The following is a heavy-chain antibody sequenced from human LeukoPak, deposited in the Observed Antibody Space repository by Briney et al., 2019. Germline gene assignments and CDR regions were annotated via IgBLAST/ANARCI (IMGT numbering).Heavy chain of an antibody. CDR3: ARENYYDSSGYYAFLPKRWFDP. Sequence: PSETLSLTCTVSGGSISSYYWSWIRQPPGKGLEWIGYIYYSGSTNYNPSLKSRVTISVDTSKNQFSLKLSSVTAADTAAYYCARENYYDSSGYYAFLPKRWFDPWGQGTLVTVSS. D-gene: IGHD3-22*01. CDR2: IYYSGST. CDR1: GGSISSYY. J-gene: IGHJ5*02. V-gene: IGHV4-59*12.